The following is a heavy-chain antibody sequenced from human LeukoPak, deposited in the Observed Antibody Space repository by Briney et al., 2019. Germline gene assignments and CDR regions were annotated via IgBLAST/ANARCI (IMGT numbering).Heavy chain of an antibody. Sequence: GASVKVSCKASGYTFTCYYMHWVRQAPGQGLEWMGWINPNSGGTNYAQKYQGRVTMTRDTSISTAYMELSRLRSDDTAVYYCARSSPDSSGYYSDYWGQGTLVTVSS. CDR2: INPNSGGT. D-gene: IGHD3-22*01. CDR3: ARSSPDSSGYYSDY. J-gene: IGHJ4*02. V-gene: IGHV1-2*02. CDR1: GYTFTCYY.